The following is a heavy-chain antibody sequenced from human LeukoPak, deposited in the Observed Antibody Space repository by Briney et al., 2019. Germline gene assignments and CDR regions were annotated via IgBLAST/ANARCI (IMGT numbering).Heavy chain of an antibody. D-gene: IGHD3-22*01. V-gene: IGHV4-59*08. J-gene: IGHJ5*02. Sequence: PSETLSLTCTVSGGSISTYYWSWVRQPPGKGLEWIGCIYDIGSTNYNPSLKSRVSISVDTSKNQFSLKLSSVTAADTAVYYCARGTMMVGPWGQGTLVTVSS. CDR1: GGSISTYY. CDR2: IYDIGST. CDR3: ARGTMMVGP.